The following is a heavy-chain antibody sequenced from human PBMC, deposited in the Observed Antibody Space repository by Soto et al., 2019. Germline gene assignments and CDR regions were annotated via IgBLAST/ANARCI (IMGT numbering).Heavy chain of an antibody. CDR2: IIDSGGST. J-gene: IGHJ5*02. CDR1: GFTFSSYA. D-gene: IGHD3-9*01. CDR3: AKVDRSYDILTGWKDNWFDP. V-gene: IGHV3-23*01. Sequence: GGSLRLSCAASGFTFSSYAMSWVRQAPGKGLEWVSGIIDSGGSTYYADSVKGRFTISRDNSKNTLYLQMNSLRAEDTAVYYCAKVDRSYDILTGWKDNWFDPWGQGTLVTVS.